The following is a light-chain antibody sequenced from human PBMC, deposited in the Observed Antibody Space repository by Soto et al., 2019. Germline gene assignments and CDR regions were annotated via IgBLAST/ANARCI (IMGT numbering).Light chain of an antibody. CDR1: STDVGGYKF. J-gene: IGLJ3*02. Sequence: QSALTQPASVPGSPGQSITISCTGASTDVGGYKFLSWYQQHPGKAPKLIIYDLSNRPSGVSNRFSGSKSGNAASLTISGLQPEDEAYYYCSSYTSTTTVWVFGGGTKLTVL. CDR3: SSYTSTTTVWV. V-gene: IGLV2-14*01. CDR2: DLS.